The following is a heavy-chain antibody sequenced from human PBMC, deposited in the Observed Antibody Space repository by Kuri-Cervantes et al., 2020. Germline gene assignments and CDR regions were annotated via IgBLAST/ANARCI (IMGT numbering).Heavy chain of an antibody. CDR3: TRSEPRGGGDAFDI. CDR2: IKSKNDGGAR. V-gene: IGHV3-15*01. Sequence: GGSLRLSCAASGFTFSKAWMTWVRQAPGKGLEWVGRIKSKNDGGAREYAEPVKGRFTISRDDSKNTLYLQMDSLKIEDTAVYYCTRSEPRGGGDAFDIWGQGTVVTVSS. D-gene: IGHD3-16*01. CDR1: GFTFSKAW. J-gene: IGHJ3*02.